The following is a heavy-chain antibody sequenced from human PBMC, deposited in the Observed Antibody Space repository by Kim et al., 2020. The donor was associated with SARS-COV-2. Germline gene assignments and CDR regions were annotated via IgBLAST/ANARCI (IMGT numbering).Heavy chain of an antibody. CDR2: ISYDGSNK. CDR1: GFTFSSYA. J-gene: IGHJ5*02. V-gene: IGHV3-30-3*01. CDR3: ARDWVGRQIDIVVNSSSFPFWFDP. Sequence: GGSLRLSCAASGFTFSSYAMHWVRQAPGKGLEWVAVISYDGSNKYYADSVKGRFTISRDNSKNTLYLQMNSLRAEDTAVYYCARDWVGRQIDIVVNSSSFPFWFDPWGQGTLVTVSS. D-gene: IGHD2-2*01.